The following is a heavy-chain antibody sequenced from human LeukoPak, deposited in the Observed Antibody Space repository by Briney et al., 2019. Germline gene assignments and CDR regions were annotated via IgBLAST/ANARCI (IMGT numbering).Heavy chain of an antibody. J-gene: IGHJ4*02. Sequence: GRSLRLSCAASGFTFSSYAMHWVRQAPGKGLEWVAVISYDGSNKYYADSVKGRFTISRDNSKNTLYLQMNSLRAEDTAVYYCASQPDGYNRGWGQGTLVTVSS. V-gene: IGHV3-30-3*01. CDR2: ISYDGSNK. CDR1: GFTFSSYA. D-gene: IGHD5-24*01. CDR3: ASQPDGYNRG.